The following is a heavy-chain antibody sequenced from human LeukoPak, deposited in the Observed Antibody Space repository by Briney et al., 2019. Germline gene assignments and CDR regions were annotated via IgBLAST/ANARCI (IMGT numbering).Heavy chain of an antibody. D-gene: IGHD3-3*01. V-gene: IGHV4-59*01. CDR1: GGSISSYY. CDR3: ARSLEWLYDY. Sequence: PSETLSLTCAVSGGSISSYYWSWIRQPPGKGLEWIGYIYYSEGTNYNPSLKSRVTISVDTSKNQFSLKLSSVTAADTAVYYCARSLEWLYDYWGQGTLVTVSS. CDR2: IYYSEGT. J-gene: IGHJ4*02.